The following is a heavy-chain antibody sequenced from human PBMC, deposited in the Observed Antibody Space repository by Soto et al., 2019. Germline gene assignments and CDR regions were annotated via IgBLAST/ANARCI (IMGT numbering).Heavy chain of an antibody. CDR3: ARDRGDCSSTSCYGDYYYYGMDV. J-gene: IGHJ6*02. CDR1: GGSISSGGYY. Sequence: PSETLSLTCTVSGGSISSGGYYWSWIRQHPGKGLEWIGYIYYRGSTYYNPSLKSRVTISVDTSKNQFSLKLSSVTAADTAVYYCARDRGDCSSTSCYGDYYYYGMDVWGQGTTVTVSS. CDR2: IYYRGST. D-gene: IGHD2-2*01. V-gene: IGHV4-31*03.